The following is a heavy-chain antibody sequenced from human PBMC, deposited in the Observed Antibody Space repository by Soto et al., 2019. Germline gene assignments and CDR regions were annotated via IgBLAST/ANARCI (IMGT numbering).Heavy chain of an antibody. Sequence: QVQLVQSGGGLVRPGGSLRLSCEASGFIFSDYYMAWIRQAPGKGLEWVSYISGSGDTIYYADSVKGRFTISRDGAKDSLYLQMNTLRDEDTAVYYCSRLGQLDFWGQGTVVTVSS. V-gene: IGHV3-11*01. CDR2: ISGSGDTI. CDR1: GFIFSDYY. CDR3: SRLGQLDF. J-gene: IGHJ4*02.